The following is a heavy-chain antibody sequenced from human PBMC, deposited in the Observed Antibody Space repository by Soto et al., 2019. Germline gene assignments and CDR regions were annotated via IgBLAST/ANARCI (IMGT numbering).Heavy chain of an antibody. J-gene: IGHJ4*02. Sequence: DVQLVESGGGLVQPGRSLTLSCRTSGFTFDNYTVGWFRQAPGKGLEWLTFIRNKPYGGRADYAASVEGRFTVSRDDSKSIAYLQMNTLKTEDTAVYYCTARRQWLVTIDYWGQGTLVTVSS. CDR3: TARRQWLVTIDY. CDR2: IRNKPYGGRA. D-gene: IGHD6-19*01. CDR1: GFTFDNYT. V-gene: IGHV3-49*03.